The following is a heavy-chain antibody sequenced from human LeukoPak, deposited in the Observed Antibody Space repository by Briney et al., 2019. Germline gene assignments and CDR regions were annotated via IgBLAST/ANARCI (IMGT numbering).Heavy chain of an antibody. J-gene: IGHJ3*02. D-gene: IGHD2-21*01. CDR2: IYYNEIT. CDR3: ARAGEQNAFDI. CDR1: GASVNSDDYY. Sequence: SETLSLTCTVSGASVNSDDYYWSWIRQPPGKGLEWIGYIYYNEITFYNPSLKSRATISVDTSKNQFSLKLNSVTAADTAVYYCARAGEQNAFDIWGQGTMVTVSS. V-gene: IGHV4-30-4*01.